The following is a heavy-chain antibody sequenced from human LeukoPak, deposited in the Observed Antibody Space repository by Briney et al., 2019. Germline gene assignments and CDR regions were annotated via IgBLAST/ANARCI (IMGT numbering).Heavy chain of an antibody. V-gene: IGHV1-2*02. CDR1: GYTFTGYY. CDR2: INPMSGGT. CDR3: ARGRTGSGWYFDY. Sequence: ASVKLSCKASGYTFTGYYMHWVRQAPGQGLEWMGWINPMSGGTNSAQKFQGRVTMTRDTSISTAYMELNRLTSDDTAVYYCARGRTGSGWYFDYWGQGTLVTVSS. J-gene: IGHJ4*02. D-gene: IGHD6-19*01.